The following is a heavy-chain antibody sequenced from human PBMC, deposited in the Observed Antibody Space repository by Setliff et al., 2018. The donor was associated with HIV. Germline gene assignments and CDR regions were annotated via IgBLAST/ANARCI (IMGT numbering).Heavy chain of an antibody. V-gene: IGHV4-4*09. CDR2: IHSSGPT. CDR1: GGSINSYY. D-gene: IGHD2-15*01. CDR3: CRASVVAATSWFDP. Sequence: PSETLSLTCTVSGGSINSYYWSWMRQSPGKGLEWIGYIHSSGPTNYNPSLKSRVSISVDTSKNQFSLKLSSVTAADTAVYYCCRASVVAATSWFDPWGQGILVTVSS. J-gene: IGHJ5*02.